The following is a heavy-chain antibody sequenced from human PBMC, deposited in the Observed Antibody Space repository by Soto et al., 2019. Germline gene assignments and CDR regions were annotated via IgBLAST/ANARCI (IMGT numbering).Heavy chain of an antibody. Sequence: PSETLSLTCAVYGGSFSGYYWSWIRQPPGKGLEWIGEINHSGSTNYNPSLKSRVTISVDTSKNQFSLKLSSVTAADTAVYYCARGPTSSSLIKYYYYCNGIDVWAQGTTVTVSS. D-gene: IGHD6-13*01. V-gene: IGHV4-34*01. CDR2: INHSGST. CDR3: ARGPTSSSLIKYYYYCNGIDV. J-gene: IGHJ6*02. CDR1: GGSFSGYY.